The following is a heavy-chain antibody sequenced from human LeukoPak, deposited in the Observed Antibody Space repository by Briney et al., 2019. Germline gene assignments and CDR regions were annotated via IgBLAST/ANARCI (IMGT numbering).Heavy chain of an antibody. CDR2: INTNTGDP. V-gene: IGHV7-4-1*02. CDR1: GYTFSNYA. J-gene: IGHJ4*02. CDR3: ARPSGSDY. D-gene: IGHD3-10*01. Sequence: ASVKVSCKASGYTFSNYAMNWVRQAPGRGLEWMGWINTNTGDPAYAQGFTGRFVFSLDTSVSTAFLQISSLKAEDTAVYYCARPSGSDYWGQGTLVTVSS.